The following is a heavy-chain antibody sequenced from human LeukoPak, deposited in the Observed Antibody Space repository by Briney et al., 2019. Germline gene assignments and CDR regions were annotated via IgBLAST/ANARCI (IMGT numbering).Heavy chain of an antibody. V-gene: IGHV4-61*01. CDR2: IYYSGST. D-gene: IGHD3-3*01. CDR1: GGSVSSGSYY. CDR3: ARVGVRFWEAFDI. Sequence: SETLSLTCTVSGGSVSSGSYYRSWIRQPPGKGLEWIGYIYYSGSTYYNPSLKSRITISVDTSKIQFSLKLSSVTAADTAVYYCARVGVRFWEAFDIWGQGTLVTVSS. J-gene: IGHJ3*02.